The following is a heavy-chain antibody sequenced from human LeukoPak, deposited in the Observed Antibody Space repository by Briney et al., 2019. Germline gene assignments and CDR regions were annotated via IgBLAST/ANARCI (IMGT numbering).Heavy chain of an antibody. D-gene: IGHD3-10*01. Sequence: GGFLRLSCAASGFTFSSYAMHWVRQAPGKGREWVAVIPYDGGNTYYADSVKGRFTISRDNKKNVLYLQMNNLGTEDTALFHCAKDLSSVFDALNIWGQGTLVTVSS. CDR3: AKDLSSVFDALNI. CDR1: GFTFSSYA. V-gene: IGHV3-30-3*01. CDR2: IPYDGGNT. J-gene: IGHJ3*02.